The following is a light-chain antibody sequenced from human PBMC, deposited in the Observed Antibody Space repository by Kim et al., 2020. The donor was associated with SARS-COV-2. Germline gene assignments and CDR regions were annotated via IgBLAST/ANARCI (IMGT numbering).Light chain of an antibody. CDR1: KLGDKY. Sequence: VSPGQTASITCSGDKLGDKYACWYQQKPGPSPVLVIYQDTKRPSGIPERFSGSNSGNTATLTISGTQAMDEADYYCQAWDSSTVVFGGGTQLTVL. V-gene: IGLV3-1*01. CDR2: QDT. J-gene: IGLJ2*01. CDR3: QAWDSSTVV.